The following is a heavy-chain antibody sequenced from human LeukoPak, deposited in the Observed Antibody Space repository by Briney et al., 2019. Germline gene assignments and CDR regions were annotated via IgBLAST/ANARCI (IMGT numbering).Heavy chain of an antibody. CDR2: IYYSGST. Sequence: SETLSLTCTVSGGSISSSSYYWGWIRQPPGKGLEWIGSIYYSGSTYYNPSLKSRVTISVDTSKNQFSLKLSSVTAADTAVYYCARVRIAVALDGMDVWGQGTTVTVSS. J-gene: IGHJ6*02. CDR1: GGSISSSSYY. D-gene: IGHD6-19*01. V-gene: IGHV4-39*07. CDR3: ARVRIAVALDGMDV.